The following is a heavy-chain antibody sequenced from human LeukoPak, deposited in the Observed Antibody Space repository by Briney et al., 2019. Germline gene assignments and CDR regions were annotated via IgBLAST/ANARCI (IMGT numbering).Heavy chain of an antibody. J-gene: IGHJ6*03. D-gene: IGHD2-2*01. CDR3: ARGYCSSTSCYFRYYMDV. Sequence: SETLFLTCAVYGGSFSGYYWSWIRQPPGKGLEWIGEINHSGSTNYNPSLKSRVTISVDTSKNQFSLKLSSVTAADTAVYYCARGYCSSTSCYFRYYMDVWGKGTTVTVSS. V-gene: IGHV4-34*01. CDR2: INHSGST. CDR1: GGSFSGYY.